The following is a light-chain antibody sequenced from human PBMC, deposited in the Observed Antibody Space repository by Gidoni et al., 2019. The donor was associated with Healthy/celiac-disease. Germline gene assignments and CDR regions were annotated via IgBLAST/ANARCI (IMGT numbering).Light chain of an antibody. V-gene: IGKV3-11*01. J-gene: IGKJ4*01. CDR3: QQRSNLLT. CDR1: QSVSSY. CDR2: DAS. Sequence: EIVLTQSPATLSLSPGERATLSCRASQSVSSYLAWYQQKPGQAPRLLSYDASNRATGIPARFSGSGSGTDFTLTSSSLEPEDFAVYYCQQRSNLLTFGGGTKVESK.